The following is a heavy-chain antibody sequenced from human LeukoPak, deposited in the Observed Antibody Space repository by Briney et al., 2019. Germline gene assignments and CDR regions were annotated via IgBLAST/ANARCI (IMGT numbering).Heavy chain of an antibody. CDR2: MYYSVST. J-gene: IGHJ5*02. CDR1: GGSISSSSYY. V-gene: IGHV4-39*07. CDR3: ASGSSGYDP. D-gene: IGHD5-12*01. Sequence: SETLSLTCTVSGGSISSSSYYWGWIRQPPGKGLEWIGTMYYSVSTYYNPSLKSRVTISVDTSKNQFSLKLSSVTAADTAVYFCASGSSGYDPWGQGTLVTVSS.